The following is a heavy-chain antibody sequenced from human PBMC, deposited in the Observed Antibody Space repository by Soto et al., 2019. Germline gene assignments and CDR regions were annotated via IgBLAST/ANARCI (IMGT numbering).Heavy chain of an antibody. Sequence: ASVKVSCKASGYTFTSYAMRWVRQAPGQRLEWMGWINAGNGNTKYSQKFQGRVTITRDTSASTAYMELSSLRSEDTAVYYCARAAYYYDSSGYYSNWFDPWGQGTLVTVSS. CDR2: INAGNGNT. D-gene: IGHD3-22*01. CDR1: GYTFTSYA. V-gene: IGHV1-3*01. J-gene: IGHJ5*02. CDR3: ARAAYYYDSSGYYSNWFDP.